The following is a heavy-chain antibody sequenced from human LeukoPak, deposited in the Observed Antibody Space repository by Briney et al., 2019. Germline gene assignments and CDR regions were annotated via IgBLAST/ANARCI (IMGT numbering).Heavy chain of an antibody. D-gene: IGHD6-6*01. CDR1: GGSFSGYY. CDR2: INHSGST. Sequence: SETLSLTCAVYGGSFSGYYWSWIRQPPGKGLEWIGEINHSGSTNYNPSLKSRVTISVDTSKNQFSLKLNSVTAADTAVYYCARIGRAARHWGQGTLVTVSS. V-gene: IGHV4-34*01. CDR3: ARIGRAARH. J-gene: IGHJ4*02.